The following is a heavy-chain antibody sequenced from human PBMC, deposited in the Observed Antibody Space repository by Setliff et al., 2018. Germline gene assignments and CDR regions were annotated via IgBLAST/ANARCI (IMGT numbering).Heavy chain of an antibody. CDR1: AHIFKSYG. CDR2: ISSYNDVT. CDR3: AISTLSICGGSCPNAFDV. V-gene: IGHV1-18*01. J-gene: IGHJ3*01. D-gene: IGHD2-21*01. Sequence: ASVKVSCKASAHIFKSYGISWVRQAPGQGLEWVGWISSYNDVTSYAQRFQGRVTLTTDTSTSAAYMELRTLRSDDTAVYYCAISTLSICGGSCPNAFDVWGQGTMVTVSS.